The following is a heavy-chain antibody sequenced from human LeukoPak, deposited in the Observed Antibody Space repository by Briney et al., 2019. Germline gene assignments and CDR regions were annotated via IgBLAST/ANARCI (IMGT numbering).Heavy chain of an antibody. J-gene: IGHJ4*02. Sequence: GGSLGLSCAASGFTFSSYAMSWVRQAPGKGLEWVSGISDSGGSTYYADSVKGRFTISRDNSKNTLYLQMNSLRAEDTAVYYCAKDAMVRGVHPCFDYWGQGTLVTVSS. CDR3: AKDAMVRGVHPCFDY. CDR2: ISDSGGST. CDR1: GFTFSSYA. D-gene: IGHD3-10*01. V-gene: IGHV3-23*01.